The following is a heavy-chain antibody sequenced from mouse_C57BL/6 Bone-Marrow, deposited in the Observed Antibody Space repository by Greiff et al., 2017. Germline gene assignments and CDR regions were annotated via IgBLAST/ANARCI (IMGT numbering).Heavy chain of an antibody. D-gene: IGHD1-1*01. Sequence: VQLQQSGPVLVKPGASVKMSCKASGYTFTDYYMNWVKQSHGKSLEWIGVINPYNGGTSYNQKFKGKATLTVDKSSSTAYMELNSLTSEDSAVCYCARDYDGSSWYFDYWGQGTILTVSS. CDR2: INPYNGGT. CDR1: GYTFTDYY. V-gene: IGHV1-19*01. CDR3: ARDYDGSSWYFDY. J-gene: IGHJ2*01.